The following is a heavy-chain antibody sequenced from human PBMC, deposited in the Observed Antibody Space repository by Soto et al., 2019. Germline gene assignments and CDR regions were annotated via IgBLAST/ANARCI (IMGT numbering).Heavy chain of an antibody. V-gene: IGHV2-70*01. CDR3: ARIPCSGGSCYSAWFDP. CDR1: GFSLSTSGMC. CDR2: IDWDDDK. D-gene: IGHD2-15*01. J-gene: IGHJ5*02. Sequence: SGPTLVNPTQTLTLTCTSSGFSLSTSGMCVSWIRQPPGKALEWLALIDWDDDKYYSTSLKTRLTISKDTSKNQVVLTMTNMDPVDTATYYCARIPCSGGSCYSAWFDPWGQGTLVTVSS.